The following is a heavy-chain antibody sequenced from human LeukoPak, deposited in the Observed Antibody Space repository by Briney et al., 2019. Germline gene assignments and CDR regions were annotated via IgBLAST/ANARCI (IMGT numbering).Heavy chain of an antibody. D-gene: IGHD3-10*01. CDR1: GGSISSYY. CDR2: IYTSGST. CDR3: ARSWAYGSGMGS. Sequence: SETLSLTCTVSGGSISSYYWSWIRQPPGKGLEWIGYIYTSGSTNYNPSFKSRVTISVDTSKNQFSLKLSSVTAADTAVYYCARSWAYGSGMGSWGQGTLVTVSS. V-gene: IGHV4-4*09. J-gene: IGHJ5*02.